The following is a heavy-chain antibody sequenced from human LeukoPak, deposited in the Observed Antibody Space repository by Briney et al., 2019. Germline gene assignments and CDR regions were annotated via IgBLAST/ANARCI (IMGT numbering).Heavy chain of an antibody. CDR2: ISYDGSNK. D-gene: IGHD3-3*01. Sequence: GGSLRFSCAASGFTFSSYGMHWVRQAPGKGLECVAVISYDGSNKYYADSVKGRFTISRDNSKNTLYLQMNSLRAEDTAVYYCAKSLYYDFWSGYSHWGQGTLVTVSS. V-gene: IGHV3-30*18. CDR1: GFTFSSYG. J-gene: IGHJ4*02. CDR3: AKSLYYDFWSGYSH.